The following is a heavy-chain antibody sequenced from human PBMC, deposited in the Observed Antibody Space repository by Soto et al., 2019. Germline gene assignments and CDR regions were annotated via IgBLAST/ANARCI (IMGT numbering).Heavy chain of an antibody. CDR1: GFTFSTSA. J-gene: IGHJ4*02. CDR3: AKDRWYEGRRYFDY. CDR2: ISGSGGST. Sequence: GGSLRLSCAASGFTFSTSAMSWVRQAPGKGLEWVSTISGSGGSTYYADSVKGRFTISRDISKNTLYLQMNSLRAEDTAVYYCAKDRWYEGRRYFDYWGQGTLVTVSS. V-gene: IGHV3-23*01. D-gene: IGHD6-13*01.